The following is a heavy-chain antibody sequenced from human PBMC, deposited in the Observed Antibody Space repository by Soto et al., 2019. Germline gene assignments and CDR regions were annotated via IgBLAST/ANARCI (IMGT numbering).Heavy chain of an antibody. J-gene: IGHJ5*02. CDR3: ARDGGGYSYGSLLT. Sequence: ASVKVSCKASGYTFTGYYMHCVRQAPGQGLEWMGWINPNSGGTNYAQKFQGRVTMTRDTSISTAYMELSRLRSDDTAEYYCARDGGGYSYGSLLTWGQGTLVTVSS. CDR1: GYTFTGYY. CDR2: INPNSGGT. D-gene: IGHD5-18*01. V-gene: IGHV1-2*02.